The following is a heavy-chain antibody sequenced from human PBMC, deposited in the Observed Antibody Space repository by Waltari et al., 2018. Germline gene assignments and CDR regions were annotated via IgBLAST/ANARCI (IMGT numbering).Heavy chain of an antibody. CDR1: GGSISSSSYY. D-gene: IGHD3-22*01. J-gene: IGHJ4*02. Sequence: QLQLQESGPGLVKPSETLSLTCTVSGGSISSSSYYWDWIRQPPGKGLEWIGSIYYSGSTYYNPSLKSRVTISVDTSKNQFSLKLSSVTAADTAVYYCARLDSSGPNFDYWGQGTLVTVSS. CDR3: ARLDSSGPNFDY. CDR2: IYYSGST. V-gene: IGHV4-39*01.